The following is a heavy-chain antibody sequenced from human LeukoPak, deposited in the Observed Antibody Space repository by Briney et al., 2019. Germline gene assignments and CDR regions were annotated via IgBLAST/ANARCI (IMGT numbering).Heavy chain of an antibody. CDR1: GDSVSSNSAG. V-gene: IGHV6-1*01. CDR2: TYYRSKWYN. CDR3: AGTNSGNLET. Sequence: SQTLSLTCAISGDSVSSNSAGWNWIRQSPSRGLEWLGRTYYRSKWYNEYAVSVKSRITINPDTSKNQFSLQLNSVTPEDTAVYYRAGTNSGNLETWGQGTMVTVSS. J-gene: IGHJ3*02. D-gene: IGHD1-26*01.